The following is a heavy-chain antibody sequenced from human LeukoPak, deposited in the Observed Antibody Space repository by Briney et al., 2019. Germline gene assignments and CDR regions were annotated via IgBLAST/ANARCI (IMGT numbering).Heavy chain of an antibody. J-gene: IGHJ6*02. D-gene: IGHD6-19*01. CDR1: GGSISSYY. CDR3: ARDRIEAGAAYYYYPGMDV. V-gene: IGHV4-59*01. CDR2: IYYSGST. Sequence: SETLSLTCTVSGGSISSYYWSWIRQPPGKGLEWIGYIYYSGSTNYNPSLKSRVTISVDTSKNQFSLKLSSVTAADTAVYYCARDRIEAGAAYYYYPGMDVWGQGTTVTVS.